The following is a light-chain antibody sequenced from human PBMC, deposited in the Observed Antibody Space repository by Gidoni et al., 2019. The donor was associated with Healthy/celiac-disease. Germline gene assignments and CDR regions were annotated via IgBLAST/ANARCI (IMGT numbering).Light chain of an antibody. V-gene: IGLV3-10*01. CDR1: ALPKKY. J-gene: IGLJ2*01. Sequence: SYELPQPPSVSVSPGQTARITCSGDALPKKYAYWYQQKSGQAPVLVIYEDSKRPSEIPERFSGSSSGTMATLTISGAQVEDEADYYCYSTDSSGNHGVFGGGTKLTVL. CDR3: YSTDSSGNHGV. CDR2: EDS.